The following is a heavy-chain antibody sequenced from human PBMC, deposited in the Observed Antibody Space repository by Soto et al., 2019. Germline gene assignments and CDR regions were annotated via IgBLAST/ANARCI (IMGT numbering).Heavy chain of an antibody. J-gene: IGHJ6*03. Sequence: GGSLRLSCAASGFTFSSYWMSLVRQAPGKGLEWVANIKQDGSEKYYVDSVKGRFTISRDNAKNSLYLQMNSLRAEDTAVYYCARDAYCSSTSCPDDYYYMDVWGKGTTVTVSS. D-gene: IGHD2-2*01. CDR3: ARDAYCSSTSCPDDYYYMDV. CDR1: GFTFSSYW. V-gene: IGHV3-7*01. CDR2: IKQDGSEK.